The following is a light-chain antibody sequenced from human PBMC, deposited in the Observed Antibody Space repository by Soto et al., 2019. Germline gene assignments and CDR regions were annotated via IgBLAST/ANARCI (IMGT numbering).Light chain of an antibody. CDR2: TTS. V-gene: IGKV1-39*01. Sequence: DIQLTQSQSSLSASVGDRVTITCRASQNIDFYLNWYQQKPGKAPKLLIYTTSTLQSGVPSRFSGLGAVTDYSLTISSLQPEDFATYFCQQSYGLPLTFGGGTKVEI. CDR3: QQSYGLPLT. CDR1: QNIDFY. J-gene: IGKJ4*01.